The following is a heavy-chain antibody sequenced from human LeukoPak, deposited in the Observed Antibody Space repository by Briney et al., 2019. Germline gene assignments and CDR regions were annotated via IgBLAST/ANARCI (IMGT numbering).Heavy chain of an antibody. Sequence: ASVKVSCRTSGYTFTNYAMNWVRQAPGQGLEWMGWIHPSTGNPAYAQGFTGRFVFSLDTSVSTTYLHISSLKAEDTAVYFCARAFQSLGGLSLPDYWGQGTLVTVSS. J-gene: IGHJ4*02. CDR2: IHPSTGNP. CDR3: ARAFQSLGGLSLPDY. CDR1: GYTFTNYA. V-gene: IGHV7-4-1*02. D-gene: IGHD3-16*02.